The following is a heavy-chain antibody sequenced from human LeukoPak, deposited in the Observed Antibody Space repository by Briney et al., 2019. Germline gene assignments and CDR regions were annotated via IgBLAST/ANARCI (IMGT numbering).Heavy chain of an antibody. CDR3: ARSRATNDY. J-gene: IGHJ4*02. Sequence: GGSLRLSCTASGFTFKNYRMTWVRQAPGKGLRWLASMKDDGNEIQYVDSVKGRFTISRDNAKNSLYLQMNNLRAEDTAVYYCARSRATNDYWGQGTLVTVSS. V-gene: IGHV3-7*01. D-gene: IGHD1-26*01. CDR1: GFTFKNYR. CDR2: MKDDGNEI.